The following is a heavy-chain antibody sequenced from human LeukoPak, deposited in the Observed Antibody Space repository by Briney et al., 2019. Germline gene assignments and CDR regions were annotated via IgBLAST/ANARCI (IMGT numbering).Heavy chain of an antibody. V-gene: IGHV4-59*01. D-gene: IGHD1-1*01. J-gene: IGHJ5*02. CDR2: IYYSEST. CDR1: GGPISSYY. Sequence: PSETLSLTCTVSGGPISSYYWRWIRQPPGGGLVWMGYIYYSESTNYNPALKSRVTISVDTSKIQFSLKLSSVTAADTAVYYWAGALVTTGWFDPWGQGTLVTVSS. CDR3: AGALVTTGWFDP.